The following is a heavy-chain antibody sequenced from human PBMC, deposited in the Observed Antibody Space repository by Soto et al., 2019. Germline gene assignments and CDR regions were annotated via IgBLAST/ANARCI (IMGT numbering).Heavy chain of an antibody. V-gene: IGHV3-23*01. Sequence: GGSLRLSCAASGFTFSSYAMSWVRQAPGKGLEWVSAISGSGGSTYYADSVKGRFTISRDNSKNTLYLQMNSLRAEDTAVYYCESNRGRYSGSYYGSYWGQGTLVTVSS. CDR3: ESNRGRYSGSYYGSY. J-gene: IGHJ4*02. D-gene: IGHD1-26*01. CDR2: ISGSGGST. CDR1: GFTFSSYA.